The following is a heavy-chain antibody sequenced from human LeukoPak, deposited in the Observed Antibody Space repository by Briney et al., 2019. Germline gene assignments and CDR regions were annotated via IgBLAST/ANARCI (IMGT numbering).Heavy chain of an antibody. CDR3: AKELDAPYSYGDFDY. Sequence: GRSLRLSCAASGFTFSSYGMHWVRQAPGKGLEWVAVISYDGSNKYYADSVKGRFTTSRDNSKNTLYLQMNSLRAEDTAVYYCAKELDAPYSYGDFDYWGQGTLVTVSS. CDR2: ISYDGSNK. J-gene: IGHJ4*02. V-gene: IGHV3-30*18. CDR1: GFTFSSYG. D-gene: IGHD5-18*01.